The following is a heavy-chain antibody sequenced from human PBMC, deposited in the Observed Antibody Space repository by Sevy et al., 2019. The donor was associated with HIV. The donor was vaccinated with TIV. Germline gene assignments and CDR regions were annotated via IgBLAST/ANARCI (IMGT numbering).Heavy chain of an antibody. Sequence: ASVKVSCKASGYTFTGYYMHWVRQAPGQGLEWMGWINPNSGGTNYAQKFQGRVTMTRDTSISTAYMELSRLISDDTAVYYCARDPSKTNAGSGVVILYYYGMDVWGQGTTVTVSS. J-gene: IGHJ6*02. CDR2: INPNSGGT. CDR1: GYTFTGYY. CDR3: ARDPSKTNAGSGVVILYYYGMDV. D-gene: IGHD3-3*01. V-gene: IGHV1-2*02.